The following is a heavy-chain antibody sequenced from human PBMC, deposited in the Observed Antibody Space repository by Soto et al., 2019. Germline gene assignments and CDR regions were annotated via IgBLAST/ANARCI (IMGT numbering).Heavy chain of an antibody. V-gene: IGHV1-2*04. CDR3: ARDLGYCSGGSCPTDYYGMDV. CDR1: GYTFTGYY. D-gene: IGHD2-15*01. Sequence: GASVKVSCKASGYTFTGYYMQLVRQAPGQGVEGMGWINPNSGGTNYAQKLQGWVTMTRDTSISTAYMELSRLRSDDTAVYYCARDLGYCSGGSCPTDYYGMDVWGQGTTVTVSS. J-gene: IGHJ6*02. CDR2: INPNSGGT.